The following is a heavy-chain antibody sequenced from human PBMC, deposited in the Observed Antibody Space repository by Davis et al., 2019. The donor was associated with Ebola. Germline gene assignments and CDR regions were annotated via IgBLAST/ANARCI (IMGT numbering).Heavy chain of an antibody. J-gene: IGHJ6*02. CDR2: INAGNGNT. CDR3: ASETYYDFWSGPNWYGMDV. V-gene: IGHV1-3*01. CDR1: GYTFTSYA. Sequence: AASVKVSCKASGYTFTSYAMHWVRQAPGQRLEWMGWINAGNGNTKYSQKFQGRVTMTRDTSTSTVYMELSSLRSEDTAVYYCASETYYDFWSGPNWYGMDVWGQGTTVTVSS. D-gene: IGHD3-3*01.